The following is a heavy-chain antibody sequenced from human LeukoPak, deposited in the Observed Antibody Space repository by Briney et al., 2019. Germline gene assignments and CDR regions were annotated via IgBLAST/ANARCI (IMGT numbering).Heavy chain of an antibody. D-gene: IGHD6-13*01. CDR1: GFTFSSYA. CDR2: ISGSGGST. Sequence: GGSVRLSCAACGFTFSSYAMSWARQAPGKGLEWVSAISGSGGSTYYADSVKGRFTISRDNSKNTLYLQMNSLRAEDTAVYYCAKEPWYSSSWYFDYWGQGTLVTVSS. J-gene: IGHJ4*02. CDR3: AKEPWYSSSWYFDY. V-gene: IGHV3-23*01.